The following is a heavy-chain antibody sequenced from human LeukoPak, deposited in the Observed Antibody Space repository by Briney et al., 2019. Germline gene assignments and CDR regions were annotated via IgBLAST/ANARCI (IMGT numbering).Heavy chain of an antibody. CDR3: AREVGGSDDALDI. CDR2: ITSSSSYI. J-gene: IGHJ3*02. V-gene: IGHV3-21*01. CDR1: GFTFRSYS. Sequence: PGGSLRLSCAASGFTFRSYSMNWVRQAPGKGLEWVSSITSSSSYIYYADSVKGRFTISRDNAKNSLYMQMNSLGDEDTAVYYCAREVGGSDDALDIWGQGTMVTVSS. D-gene: IGHD1-26*01.